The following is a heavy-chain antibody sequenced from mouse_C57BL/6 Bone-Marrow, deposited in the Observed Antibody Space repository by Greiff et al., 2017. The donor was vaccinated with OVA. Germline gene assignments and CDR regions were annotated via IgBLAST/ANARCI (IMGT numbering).Heavy chain of an antibody. D-gene: IGHD1-1*01. CDR2: ILPSIGRT. Sequence: VQLQQSGSELRSPGSSVKLSCKDFDSEVFPIAYMSWVRQKPGHGFEWIGGILPSIGRTIYGEKFEDKATLDADTLSNTAYLELNSLTSEDSAIYYCARRDYYCGSSLAYWGQGTLVTVSA. J-gene: IGHJ3*01. V-gene: IGHV15-2*01. CDR3: ARRDYYCGSSLAY. CDR1: DSEVFPIAY.